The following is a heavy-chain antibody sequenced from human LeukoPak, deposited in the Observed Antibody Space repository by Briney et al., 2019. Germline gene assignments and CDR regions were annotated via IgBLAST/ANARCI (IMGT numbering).Heavy chain of an antibody. D-gene: IGHD2-2*01. CDR1: GFTFSSYA. V-gene: IGHV3-23*01. CDR3: AKVETSGGANCYALDY. Sequence: GGSLRLSCAASGFTFSSYAMTWVRQAPDKGLEWVSAISGSDGSTYYADSVKGRFTISRDDSQNTLYLQMNSLSAEDTAVYYCAKVETSGGANCYALDYWGQGTLVSVSS. CDR2: ISGSDGST. J-gene: IGHJ4*02.